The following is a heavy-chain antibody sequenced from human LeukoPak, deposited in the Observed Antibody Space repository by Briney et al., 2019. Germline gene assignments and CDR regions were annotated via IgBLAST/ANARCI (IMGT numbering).Heavy chain of an antibody. J-gene: IGHJ4*02. V-gene: IGHV1-18*01. CDR1: GYTFTSYG. Sequence: ASVKVSCKASGYTFTSYGISWVRQAPGQGLEWMGWISAYNGNTNYAQKLQGRVTMTRNTSITTAYMELNSLRSEDTAVYYCARGPAWNYNSAYYFDYWGQGALVTVSS. CDR3: ARGPAWNYNSAYYFDY. D-gene: IGHD1-7*01. CDR2: ISAYNGNT.